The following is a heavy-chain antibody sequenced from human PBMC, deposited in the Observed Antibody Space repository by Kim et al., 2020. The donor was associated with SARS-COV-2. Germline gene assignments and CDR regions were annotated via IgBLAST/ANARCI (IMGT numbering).Heavy chain of an antibody. Sequence: ISDSGVRTHYADSAKGRFTISRDNSKSTWFLQMNSLRAEDTAVYYCEASDYWGQGSLVTVSS. CDR2: ISDSGVRT. J-gene: IGHJ4*02. V-gene: IGHV3-23*01. CDR3: EASDY.